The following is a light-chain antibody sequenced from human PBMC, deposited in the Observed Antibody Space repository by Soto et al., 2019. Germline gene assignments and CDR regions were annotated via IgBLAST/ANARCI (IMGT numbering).Light chain of an antibody. CDR2: EVT. CDR3: SSYAGSNTWV. V-gene: IGLV2-8*01. Sequence: QSALTQPPSASGSPGQSVTISCTGTSSDVGGYNYVSWYQQHPGKAPKLMIYEVTNWPSGVPDRFSGSKSGNTASLTVSGLQAEDEADYYCSSYAGSNTWVFGGGTKLTVL. CDR1: SSDVGGYNY. J-gene: IGLJ3*02.